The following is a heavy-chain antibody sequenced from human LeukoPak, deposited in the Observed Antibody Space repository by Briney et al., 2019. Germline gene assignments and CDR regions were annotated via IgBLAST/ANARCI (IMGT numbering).Heavy chain of an antibody. J-gene: IGHJ3*02. CDR1: GYTFTGYC. CDR2: INPNSGGT. V-gene: IGHV1-2*04. Sequence: GASVKVSCKASGYTFTGYCMHWVRQAPGQGLEWMGWINPNSGGTNYAQKFQGWVTMTRDTSISTAYMELSRLRSDDTAVYYCARDICSGGSCYGALFAFDIWGQGTMVTVSS. D-gene: IGHD2-15*01. CDR3: ARDICSGGSCYGALFAFDI.